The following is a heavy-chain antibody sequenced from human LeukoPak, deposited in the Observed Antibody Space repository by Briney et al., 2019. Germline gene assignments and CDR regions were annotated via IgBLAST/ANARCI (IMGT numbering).Heavy chain of an antibody. CDR1: GFTFSSYA. V-gene: IGHV3-23*01. CDR2: ISGSGGNT. Sequence: GGSLRLSCAASGFTFSSYAMSWLRQAPGKGLEWVSAISGSGGNTYYADSVNGRFTISRDNSKNTLYLQMDSLRAEDTAVYYCAKNPFVGYGSDYFDDWGQGTLVTVSS. J-gene: IGHJ4*02. CDR3: AKNPFVGYGSDYFDD. D-gene: IGHD3-10*01.